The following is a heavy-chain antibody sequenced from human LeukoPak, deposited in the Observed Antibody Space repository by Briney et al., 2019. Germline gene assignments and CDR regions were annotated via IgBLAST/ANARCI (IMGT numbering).Heavy chain of an antibody. CDR2: ISDDGINK. V-gene: IGHV3-30*03. D-gene: IGHD2-15*01. Sequence: PGGSLRLSCAASGFTFSTYGMHWVRQAPGKGLEWVAVISDDGINKYYVDSVKGRFTISRDNSKNTVYLQMNSLRDDDTAVYYCAGGLLGCRGGSCYPTDYWGQGTLVTVSS. CDR1: GFTFSTYG. CDR3: AGGLLGCRGGSCYPTDY. J-gene: IGHJ4*02.